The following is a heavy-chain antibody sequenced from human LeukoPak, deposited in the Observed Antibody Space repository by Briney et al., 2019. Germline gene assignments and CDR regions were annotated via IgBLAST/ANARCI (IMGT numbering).Heavy chain of an antibody. CDR3: ARLWFGELSAGDYFDY. CDR1: GGTFSSYA. D-gene: IGHD3-10*01. Sequence: ASVKVSCKASGGTFSSYAISWVRQAPGQGLEWMGWISAYNGNTNYAQKLQGRVTMATDTSTSTAYMELRSLRSDDTAVYYCARLWFGELSAGDYFDYWGQGTLVTVSS. J-gene: IGHJ4*02. V-gene: IGHV1-18*01. CDR2: ISAYNGNT.